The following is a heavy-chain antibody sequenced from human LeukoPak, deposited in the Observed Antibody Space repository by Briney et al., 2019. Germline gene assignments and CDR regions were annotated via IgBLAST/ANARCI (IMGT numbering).Heavy chain of an antibody. V-gene: IGHV3-23*01. CDR3: AKDARRSSGWWFFDH. J-gene: IGHJ4*02. Sequence: GGSLRLSCAASGFTFSSYGMHWVRQAPGKGLEWVSAISDSGDRTYYADSVKGRFTLSRDNSKNTLYLQMNSLRAEDTAVYYCAKDARRSSGWWFFDHWGQGTLVTVSS. CDR1: GFTFSSYG. CDR2: ISDSGDRT. D-gene: IGHD6-19*01.